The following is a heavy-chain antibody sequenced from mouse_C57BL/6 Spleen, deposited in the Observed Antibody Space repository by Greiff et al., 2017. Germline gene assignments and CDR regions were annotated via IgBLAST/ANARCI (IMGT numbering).Heavy chain of an antibody. J-gene: IGHJ2*01. Sequence: EVKLMESGGGLVKPGGSLKLSCAASGFTFSDYGMHWVRQAPEKGLEWVAYISSGSSTIYYADTVKGRFTISGDNAKNTLFLQMTSLRSEDTAMYYCARGGNYFDYWGQGTTLTVSS. CDR2: ISSGSSTI. V-gene: IGHV5-17*01. CDR1: GFTFSDYG. CDR3: ARGGNYFDY.